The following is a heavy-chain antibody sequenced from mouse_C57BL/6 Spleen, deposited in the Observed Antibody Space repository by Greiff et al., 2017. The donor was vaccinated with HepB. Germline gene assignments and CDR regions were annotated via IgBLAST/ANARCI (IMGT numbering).Heavy chain of an antibody. J-gene: IGHJ2*01. D-gene: IGHD2-3*01. Sequence: EVKLVESGGGLVKPGGSLKLSCAASGFTFSDYGMHWVRQAPEKGLEWVAYISSGSSTIDYADTVKGRFTISRDNAKNTLFLQMTRLRSEDTAMYYCARGGYYVRYFDDWGQGTTLTVSS. V-gene: IGHV5-17*01. CDR1: GFTFSDYG. CDR2: ISSGSSTI. CDR3: ARGGYYVRYFDD.